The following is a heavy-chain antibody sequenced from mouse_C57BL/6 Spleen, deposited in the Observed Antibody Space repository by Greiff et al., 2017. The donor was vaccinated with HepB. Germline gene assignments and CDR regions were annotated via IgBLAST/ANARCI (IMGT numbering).Heavy chain of an antibody. CDR2: IWWDDDK. V-gene: IGHV8-8*01. Sequence: QVTLKESGPGILQPSQTLSLTCSFSGFSLSTFGMGVGWIRQPSGKGLEWLAHIWWDDDKYYNPALKSRLTISKDTSKNQVFLKIANVDTADTATYYCARRYDYDGDWYFDVWGTGTTVTVSS. D-gene: IGHD2-4*01. CDR1: GFSLSTFGMG. CDR3: ARRYDYDGDWYFDV. J-gene: IGHJ1*03.